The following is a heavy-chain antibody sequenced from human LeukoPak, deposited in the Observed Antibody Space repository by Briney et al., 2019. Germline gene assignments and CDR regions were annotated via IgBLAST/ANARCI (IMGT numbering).Heavy chain of an antibody. V-gene: IGHV3-48*03. Sequence: QSGGSLRLSCAASGFTSSSYEMNWVRQAPGKGLEWVSYISSSGSTIYYADSVKGRFTISRDNAKNSLYLQMNSLRSEDTAVYYCARADCSSTSCFPNYYYYGMDVWGKGTTVTVSS. J-gene: IGHJ6*04. CDR2: ISSSGSTI. D-gene: IGHD2-2*01. CDR3: ARADCSSTSCFPNYYYYGMDV. CDR1: GFTSSSYE.